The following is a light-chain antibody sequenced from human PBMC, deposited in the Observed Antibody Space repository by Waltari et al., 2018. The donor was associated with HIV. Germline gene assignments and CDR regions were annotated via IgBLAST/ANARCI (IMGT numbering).Light chain of an antibody. CDR3: QVWDSGSAHVV. V-gene: IGLV3-21*02. CDR2: DGA. Sequence: SYVLTQPPSVSVAPGQTAGITCGGDNIGSKRVHWYTQKPGQAPVLLIYDGADRPSGIPERFSGSNSENTATLTIGRVEAGDEADYYCQVWDSGSAHVVFGGGTNLAVL. J-gene: IGLJ2*01. CDR1: NIGSKR.